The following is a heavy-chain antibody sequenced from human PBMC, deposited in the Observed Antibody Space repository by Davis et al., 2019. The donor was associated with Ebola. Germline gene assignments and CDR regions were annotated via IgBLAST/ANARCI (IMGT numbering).Heavy chain of an antibody. CDR3: ARDFRTTVAPDAFDI. Sequence: ASVKVSCKASGYTFTSYAMHWVRQAPGQRLEWMGWINAGNGNTKYSQKFQGRVTMTRDTSTSTVYMELSSLRSEDTAVYYCARDFRTTVAPDAFDIWGQGTMVTVSS. J-gene: IGHJ3*02. D-gene: IGHD4-23*01. CDR1: GYTFTSYA. CDR2: INAGNGNT. V-gene: IGHV1-3*01.